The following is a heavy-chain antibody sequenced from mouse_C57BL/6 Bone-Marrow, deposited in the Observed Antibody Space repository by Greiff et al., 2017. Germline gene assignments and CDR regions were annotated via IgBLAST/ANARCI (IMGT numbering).Heavy chain of an antibody. D-gene: IGHD2-4*01. CDR1: GYAFTNYL. CDR2: INPGSGGT. J-gene: IGHJ4*01. CDR3: AREDYDDYYAMDY. V-gene: IGHV1-54*01. Sequence: QVQLQQSGAELVRPGTSVKVSCKASGYAFTNYLIEWVKQRPGQGLEWIGVINPGSGGTNNNEKFKGKATLTADKSSSTAYMQLSILTSEDSAVYFCAREDYDDYYAMDYWGQGTSVTVSS.